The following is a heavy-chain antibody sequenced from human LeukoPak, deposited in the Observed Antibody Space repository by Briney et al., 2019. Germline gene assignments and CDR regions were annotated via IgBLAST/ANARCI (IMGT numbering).Heavy chain of an antibody. CDR3: ATSGSYYDSSGYYYGPDY. V-gene: IGHV1-24*01. CDR2: FDPEDGET. Sequence: GASVKVSCKVSGYTLTELSMHWVRQAPGKGLEWMGGFDPEDGETIYAQKFQGGVTMTEDTSTDTAYMELSSLRSEDTAVYYCATSGSYYDSSGYYYGPDYWGRGTLVTVSS. CDR1: GYTLTELS. J-gene: IGHJ4*02. D-gene: IGHD3-22*01.